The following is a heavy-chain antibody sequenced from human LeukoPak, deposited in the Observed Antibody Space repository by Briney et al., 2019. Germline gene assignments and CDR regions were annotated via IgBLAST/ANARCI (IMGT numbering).Heavy chain of an antibody. CDR3: ARDRTWVGEPDF. CDR1: GFTFSSYE. J-gene: IGHJ4*02. V-gene: IGHV3-48*03. CDR2: ISSSGGSI. Sequence: GGSLRLSCAASGFTFSSYEMNWVRQAPGKGLEWVSYISSSGGSIYYGDSVKGRFTISRDNAKNLLYLQITSLRAEDTAVYYCARDRTWVGEPDFWGQGILVTVSS. D-gene: IGHD3/OR15-3a*01.